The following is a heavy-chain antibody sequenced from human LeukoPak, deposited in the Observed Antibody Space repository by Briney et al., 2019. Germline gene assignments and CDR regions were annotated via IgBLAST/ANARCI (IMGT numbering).Heavy chain of an antibody. J-gene: IGHJ3*02. CDR2: IYYSGST. V-gene: IGHV4-59*01. Sequence: SETLSLTCTVSGGSISSYYWRWVRQPPGEGRGLIGYIYYSGSTNYNPSLKSRVTISVDTSKNPLSLKLSSVTAADTAVYYCARTIPWADAFDIWGQGTMVTVSS. D-gene: IGHD1-26*01. CDR1: GGSISSYY. CDR3: ARTIPWADAFDI.